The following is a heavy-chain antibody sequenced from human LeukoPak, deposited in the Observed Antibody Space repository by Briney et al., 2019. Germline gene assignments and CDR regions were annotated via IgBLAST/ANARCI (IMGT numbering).Heavy chain of an antibody. CDR2: ISSSSYI. Sequence: GGSLRRSCAASRFTFSSYAMTWVRQAPGKGLEWVSSISSSSYIYYADSVKGRFTISRDNAKNSLYLQMNSLRAEDTAIYYCARGFVDTAMVRAAGGYWGQGTLVTVSS. CDR3: ARGFVDTAMVRAAGGY. CDR1: RFTFSSYA. V-gene: IGHV3-21*01. J-gene: IGHJ4*02. D-gene: IGHD5-18*01.